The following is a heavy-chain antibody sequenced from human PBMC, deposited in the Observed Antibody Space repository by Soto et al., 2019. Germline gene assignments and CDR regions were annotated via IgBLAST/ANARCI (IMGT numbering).Heavy chain of an antibody. J-gene: IGHJ5*02. Sequence: ASVKVSCKASGGTFSSYAISWVRQAPGQGLEWMGGIIPIFGTANYAQKFQGRVTITADESTSTAYMELSSLRSEDTAVYYCARATYPPYWFDPWGQGTLVTVSS. V-gene: IGHV1-69*13. CDR2: IIPIFGTA. CDR3: ARATYPPYWFDP. CDR1: GGTFSSYA.